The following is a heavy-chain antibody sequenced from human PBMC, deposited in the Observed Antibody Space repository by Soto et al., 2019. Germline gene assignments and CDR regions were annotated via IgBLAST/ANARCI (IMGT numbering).Heavy chain of an antibody. CDR2: IYYSGST. J-gene: IGHJ4*02. D-gene: IGHD3-22*01. CDR1: GGSISSYY. CDR3: ARSGPGGYIDY. V-gene: IGHV4-59*08. Sequence: PSETLSLTCTVSGGSISSYYWSWIRQPPGKGLEWIGYIYYSGSTNYNPSLKSRVTISVDTSKNRFSLQLNSVTPDDTAVYYCARSGPGGYIDYWGRGSLVTVSS.